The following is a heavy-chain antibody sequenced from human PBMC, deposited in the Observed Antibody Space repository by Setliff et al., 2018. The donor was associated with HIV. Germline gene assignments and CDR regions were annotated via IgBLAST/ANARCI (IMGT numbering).Heavy chain of an antibody. V-gene: IGHV3-7*04. CDR1: GVAFSGHQ. Sequence: GGSLRLSCAASGVAFSGHQMSWVRQAPGKGLEWVAKIRQDGTDKYYVDSVKGRFTISRDNAKNTLYLQMISLRVEDTAVYYCVKDSEGLYTYGAYDYWGQGTRVTVSA. D-gene: IGHD5-18*01. J-gene: IGHJ4*02. CDR2: IRQDGTDK. CDR3: VKDSEGLYTYGAYDY.